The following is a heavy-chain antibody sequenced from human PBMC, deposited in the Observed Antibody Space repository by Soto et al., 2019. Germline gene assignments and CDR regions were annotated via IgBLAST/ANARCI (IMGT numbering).Heavy chain of an antibody. CDR2: FSGSGCST. V-gene: IGHV3-23*01. Sequence: EVQLLESGGGLVQPGGSLRLSCAASGFTFSSYAMSWVRQAPGXGXXXXXAFSGSGCSTYYADSVKGRFTISRDNSKNTLYLQMNSLRAEDTAVYYCAKEFSYYGDYVQYYFDYWGQGTLVTVSS. CDR3: AKEFSYYGDYVQYYFDY. D-gene: IGHD4-17*01. J-gene: IGHJ4*02. CDR1: GFTFSSYA.